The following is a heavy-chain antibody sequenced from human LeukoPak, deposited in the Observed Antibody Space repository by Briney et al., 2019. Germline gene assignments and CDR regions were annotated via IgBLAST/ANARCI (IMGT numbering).Heavy chain of an antibody. D-gene: IGHD1-14*01. CDR1: GGSISSGGYY. CDR3: ARASEVIGFDP. CDR2: IYTSGST. V-gene: IGHV4-61*02. Sequence: SETLSLTCTVSGGSISSGGYYWSWIRQHPGKGLEWIGRIYTSGSTNYNPSLKSRVTISVDTSKNQFSLKLSSVTAADTAVYYCARASEVIGFDPWGQGTLVTVSS. J-gene: IGHJ5*02.